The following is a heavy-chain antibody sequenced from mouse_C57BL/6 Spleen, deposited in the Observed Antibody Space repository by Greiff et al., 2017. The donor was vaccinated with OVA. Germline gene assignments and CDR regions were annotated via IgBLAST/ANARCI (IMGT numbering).Heavy chain of an antibody. CDR1: GYTFTSYW. D-gene: IGHD4-1*01. CDR2: IYPGSGST. CDR3: ARGTGPHAMDY. Sequence: QVQLQQSGAELVKPGASVKMSCKASGYTFTSYWITWVKQRPGQGLEWIGDIYPGSGSTNYNEKFKSKATLTVDTSSSTAYMQLSSLTSEDSAVYYCARGTGPHAMDYWGQGTSVTVSS. J-gene: IGHJ4*01. V-gene: IGHV1-55*01.